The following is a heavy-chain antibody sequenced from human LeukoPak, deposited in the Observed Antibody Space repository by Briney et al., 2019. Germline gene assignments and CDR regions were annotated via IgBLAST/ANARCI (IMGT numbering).Heavy chain of an antibody. CDR1: GFTFSNHA. Sequence: GGSLRLSCAGSGFTFSNHAIHWVRQAPGKGLEWVAVISYDGSNKYYADSVKGRFTISRDNSKNTLYLQMNSLRAEDTAVYYCARDGGYCSGGSCPNWFDPWGQGTLVTVSS. J-gene: IGHJ5*02. D-gene: IGHD2-15*01. V-gene: IGHV3-30-3*01. CDR3: ARDGGYCSGGSCPNWFDP. CDR2: ISYDGSNK.